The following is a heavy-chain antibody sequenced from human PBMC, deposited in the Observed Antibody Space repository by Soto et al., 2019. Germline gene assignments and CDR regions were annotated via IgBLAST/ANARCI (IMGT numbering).Heavy chain of an antibody. V-gene: IGHV3-9*01. D-gene: IGHD4-17*01. CDR3: AVALYGDYGFGDY. CDR1: GFTFDDYA. CDR2: ISWNSGSI. J-gene: IGHJ4*02. Sequence: EVQLVESGGGLVQPGRSLRLSCTASGFTFDDYAMHWVRQAPGKGLEWVSGISWNSGSIGYADSVKGRFTISRDNAKNSLSLQLNSLRAEDTALYYCAVALYGDYGFGDYWGQGTLVTVSS.